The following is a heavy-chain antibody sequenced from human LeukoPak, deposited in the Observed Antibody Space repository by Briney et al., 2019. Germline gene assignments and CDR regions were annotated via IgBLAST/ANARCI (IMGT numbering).Heavy chain of an antibody. CDR2: INPNSGGT. V-gene: IGHV1-2*02. Sequence: ASEKVSCKASGYTFTGYYMHWVRQAPAQGLEWMGWINPNSGGTKYAQKFQGRVTMTRDTSISTAYMDRSRLRSDDTAVYYCARNHVPDYWGQGTLVTVSS. CDR3: ARNHVPDY. CDR1: GYTFTGYY. J-gene: IGHJ4*02. D-gene: IGHD3-10*02.